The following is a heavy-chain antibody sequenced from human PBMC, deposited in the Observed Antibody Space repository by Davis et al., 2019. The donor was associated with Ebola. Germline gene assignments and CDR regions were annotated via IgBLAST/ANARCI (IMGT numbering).Heavy chain of an antibody. CDR3: ARGIAVAGTEFDY. CDR1: GGSISSSNW. D-gene: IGHD6-19*01. V-gene: IGHV4-4*02. J-gene: IGHJ4*02. CDR2: IYHSGST. Sequence: MLSETLSLTCAVSGGSISSSNWWSWVRQPPGKGLEWIGEIYHSGSTNYNPSLKSRVTISVDKSKNQFSLKLSSVTAADTAVYYCARGIAVAGTEFDYWGQGTLVTVSS.